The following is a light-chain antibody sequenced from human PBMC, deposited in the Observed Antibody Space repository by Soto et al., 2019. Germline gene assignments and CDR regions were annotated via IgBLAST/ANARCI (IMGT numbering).Light chain of an antibody. CDR1: QSVSAN. CDR2: GAS. CDR3: QQYKSWPPIT. J-gene: IGKJ5*01. V-gene: IGKV3-15*01. Sequence: EMLMAESPTTVSVSAGERATLSCSASQSVSANIAWYQQKPGQAPRLLIYGASTRATGIPARFSGSGSGTEFTLSISSLQSEDFAVYYCQQYKSWPPITFGQGTRLEIK.